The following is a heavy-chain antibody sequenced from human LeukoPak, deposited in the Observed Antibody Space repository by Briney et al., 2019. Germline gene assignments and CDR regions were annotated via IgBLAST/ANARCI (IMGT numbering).Heavy chain of an antibody. J-gene: IGHJ4*02. CDR1: GFTFSSYA. CDR3: ARRPPSDY. CDR2: ISGAGGST. Sequence: QTGGSLRLSCAASGFTFSSYAMSCVRQAPGKGLEWVSAISGAGGSTYYADSVRGRFTISRDNSKNTLYLHKNSLRAEDTAVYYCARRPPSDYWGQGSLVTVSS. V-gene: IGHV3-23*01.